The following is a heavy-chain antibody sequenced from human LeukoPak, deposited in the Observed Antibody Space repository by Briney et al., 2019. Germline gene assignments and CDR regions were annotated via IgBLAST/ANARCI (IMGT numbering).Heavy chain of an antibody. J-gene: IGHJ4*02. CDR2: IYPGDSDA. CDR3: ARHTAPSSSWYPFDY. Sequence: GESLQISCKGSGYSFNTYWIGWVRQMPGKGLEWMGIIYPGDSDARYSPSFQGQVTISADKSINTAYLQWSSLKASDTAIYYCARHTAPSSSWYPFDYWGQGTLVSVSS. D-gene: IGHD6-13*01. V-gene: IGHV5-51*01. CDR1: GYSFNTYW.